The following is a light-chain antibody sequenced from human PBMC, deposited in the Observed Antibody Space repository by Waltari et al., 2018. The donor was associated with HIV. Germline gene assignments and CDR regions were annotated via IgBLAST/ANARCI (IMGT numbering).Light chain of an antibody. Sequence: QSVLTQPPSASGTPGQRVTISCSGSSSNIGSNYVYWYQQLPGTTPKLLIYRTNQRTSGVPDRFSGSKSGTSASLAISGLRSEDEADYYCAAWDDSLSGPVFGGGTKLTVL. J-gene: IGLJ3*02. CDR3: AAWDDSLSGPV. CDR2: RTN. CDR1: SSNIGSNY. V-gene: IGLV1-47*01.